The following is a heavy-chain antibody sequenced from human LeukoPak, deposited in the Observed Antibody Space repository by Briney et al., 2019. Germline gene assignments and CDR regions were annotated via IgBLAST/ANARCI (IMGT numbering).Heavy chain of an antibody. CDR2: LSPDGSSP. CDR3: TRSPSLGGNYWGFDC. Sequence: GESLRLSCAASGLTFSSYSFHWVRQAPGEGLGWVSRLSPDGSSPVYADSVKGRFTVPRDNAKNTLYLQMNSLRAEDTAVYYCTRSPSLGGNYWGFDCWGQGTLVTVSS. D-gene: IGHD1-26*01. J-gene: IGHJ4*02. V-gene: IGHV3-74*01. CDR1: GLTFSSYS.